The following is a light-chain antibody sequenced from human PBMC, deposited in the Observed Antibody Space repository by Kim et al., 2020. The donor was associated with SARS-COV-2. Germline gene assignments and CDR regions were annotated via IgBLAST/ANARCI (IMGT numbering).Light chain of an antibody. CDR3: QHYNNWPRT. J-gene: IGKJ1*01. CDR2: GAS. V-gene: IGKV3-15*01. CDR1: QSISNN. Sequence: EIVMTQSPATLSVSPGERATLSCRASQSISNNLAWYQQNPGQAPRLLIHGASTRATGIPARFSGSGSGTQFTLTISSLQSQDFATYYCQHYNNWPRTFGQGTKVDIK.